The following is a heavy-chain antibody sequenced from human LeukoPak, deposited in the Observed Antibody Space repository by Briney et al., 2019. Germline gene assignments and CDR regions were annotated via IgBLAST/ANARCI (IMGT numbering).Heavy chain of an antibody. V-gene: IGHV3-23*01. CDR1: GFTFSSYA. CDR3: APPLAYFDY. D-gene: IGHD3-16*01. CDR2: ISGSGGST. Sequence: GGSLRLSCAASGFTFSSYAMSRVRQAPGKELEWVSAISGSGGSTYYADSVKGRFTISRDNSKNTLYLQMNSLRAEDTAVYYCAPPLAYFDYWGQGTLVTVSS. J-gene: IGHJ4*02.